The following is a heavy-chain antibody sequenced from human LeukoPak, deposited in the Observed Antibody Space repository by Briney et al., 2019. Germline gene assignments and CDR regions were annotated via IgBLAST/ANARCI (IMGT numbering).Heavy chain of an antibody. J-gene: IGHJ4*02. V-gene: IGHV4-31*03. CDR3: ARVFLYSNYLGAPYYFDY. CDR2: IYYSGST. CDR1: GDSLSSGGYY. Sequence: KSSETLSLTCTVSGDSLSSGGYYWSWFRQHPGKGLEWIGYIYYSGSTYYNPPLKSRVAMSVDRSKNQFSLKLSSVTAADTAVCYCARVFLYSNYLGAPYYFDYWGQGTLVTVSS. D-gene: IGHD4-11*01.